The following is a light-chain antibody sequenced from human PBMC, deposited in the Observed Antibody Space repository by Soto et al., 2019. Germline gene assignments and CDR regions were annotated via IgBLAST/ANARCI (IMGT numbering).Light chain of an antibody. Sequence: DIQLTQSPSFLSASVADRVTITCRASQGISSYLAWYQQKPGKAPKLLIYAASTLQSGVPSRFSGSGSGTEFTLTISSLQPEDFATYYGQELNSYPLTFGGGTKVDIK. V-gene: IGKV1-9*01. J-gene: IGKJ4*01. CDR3: QELNSYPLT. CDR1: QGISSY. CDR2: AAS.